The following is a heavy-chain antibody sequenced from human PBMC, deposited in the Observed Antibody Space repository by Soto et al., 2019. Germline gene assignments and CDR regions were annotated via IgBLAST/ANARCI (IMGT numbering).Heavy chain of an antibody. J-gene: IGHJ6*02. Sequence: QVQLQESGPGLVKPSETLSLTCTVSDDSSSSYKWSWIRQPPGRRLEWIGYIDSNGGTSYNPSLQSRVTIAIDTSTTQSSLKLSSVTATDPAVYYCVRQGFGRLHGLVDVWGQGTTVTVSS. D-gene: IGHD3-10*01. CDR2: IDSNGGT. CDR1: DDSSSSYK. CDR3: VRQGFGRLHGLVDV. V-gene: IGHV4-59*08.